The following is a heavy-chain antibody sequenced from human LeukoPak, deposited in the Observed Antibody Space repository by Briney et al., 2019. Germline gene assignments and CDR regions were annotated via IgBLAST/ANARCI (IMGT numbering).Heavy chain of an antibody. CDR2: IYYSGST. Sequence: SETLSLTCTVSGGSISSGGYYWSWLRQHPGKGLEWIGYIYYSGSTYYNPSLKSRVTISVDTSKNQFSLKLSSVTAADTAVYYCARDTIPYNWFDPWGQGTLVTVSS. V-gene: IGHV4-31*03. CDR3: ARDTIPYNWFDP. J-gene: IGHJ5*02. CDR1: GGSISSGGYY. D-gene: IGHD2-21*01.